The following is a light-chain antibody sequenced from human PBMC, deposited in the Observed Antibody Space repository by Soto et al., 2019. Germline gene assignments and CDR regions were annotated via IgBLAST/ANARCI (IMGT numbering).Light chain of an antibody. CDR1: QSVSSSY. CDR2: WAF. Sequence: IVLTQSPGILSLSPGERATLSCRASQSVSSSYLAWYQQKRGQPPKLLIHWAFIRESGVPDRFSGSGSGTDFTLTISSLQSEDVAVYYCQQYYSFPTFGQGTKVEIK. CDR3: QQYYSFPT. V-gene: IGKV3-20*01. J-gene: IGKJ1*01.